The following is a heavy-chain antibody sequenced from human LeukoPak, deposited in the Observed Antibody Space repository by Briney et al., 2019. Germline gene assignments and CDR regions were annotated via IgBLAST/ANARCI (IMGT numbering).Heavy chain of an antibody. D-gene: IGHD3-10*01. CDR2: IKQDGSEK. J-gene: IGHJ4*02. CDR3: ARITMVRGVIMDY. V-gene: IGHV3-7*03. CDR1: GFTFSSYA. Sequence: PGGSLRLSCAASGFTFSSYAMSWVRQAPGKGLEWVANIKQDGSEKYYVDSVKGRFTISRDNAKNSLYLQMNSLRAEDTAVYYYARITMVRGVIMDYWGQGTLVTVSS.